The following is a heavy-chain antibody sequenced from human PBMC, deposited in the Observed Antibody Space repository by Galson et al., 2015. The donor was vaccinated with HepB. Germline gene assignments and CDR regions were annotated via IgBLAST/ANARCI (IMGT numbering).Heavy chain of an antibody. CDR3: ARGLYVLRYFDWRGYYYYGMDV. D-gene: IGHD3-9*01. V-gene: IGHV1-69*13. CDR2: IIPIFGTA. Sequence: SVKVSCKASGGTFSSYAISWVRQAPGQGLEWMGGIIPIFGTANYAQKFQGRVTITADESTSTAYMELSSLRSEDTAMYYCARGLYVLRYFDWRGYYYYGMDVWGQGTTVTVSS. J-gene: IGHJ6*02. CDR1: GGTFSSYA.